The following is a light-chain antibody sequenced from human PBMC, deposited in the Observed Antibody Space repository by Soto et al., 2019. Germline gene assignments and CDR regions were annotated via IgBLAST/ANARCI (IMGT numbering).Light chain of an antibody. V-gene: IGLV2-14*01. Sequence: QSALTQPASVSGSPGQSITISCTGTSSDVGGYNYVSWYQQHPGKAPKLMIYDVSNRPSGVSNRFSGSKSGNTASLTIPGLQAEDEADYYCSSYTSSSTLGVVFGRGTKLTVL. CDR3: SSYTSSSTLGVV. CDR2: DVS. CDR1: SSDVGGYNY. J-gene: IGLJ2*01.